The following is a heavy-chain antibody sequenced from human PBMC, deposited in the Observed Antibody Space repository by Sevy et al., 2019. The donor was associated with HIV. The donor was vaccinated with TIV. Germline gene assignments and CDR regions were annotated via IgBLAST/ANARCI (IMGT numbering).Heavy chain of an antibody. D-gene: IGHD2-15*01. Sequence: GGSLRLSCAASGFTFSDYYMSWIRQAPGKGLEWVSYISSSGSTIYYADSVKGRFTISRDNAKNSLYLQMNSLRAEDTAVYYCAGTYCSGGSCSYYYYGMDVWGQGTTVTVSS. CDR3: AGTYCSGGSCSYYYYGMDV. CDR2: ISSSGSTI. V-gene: IGHV3-11*01. J-gene: IGHJ6*02. CDR1: GFTFSDYY.